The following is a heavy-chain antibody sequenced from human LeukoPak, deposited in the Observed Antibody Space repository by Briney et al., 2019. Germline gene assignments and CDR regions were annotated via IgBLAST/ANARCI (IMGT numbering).Heavy chain of an antibody. Sequence: GGSLRLSCAASGFSFSSYNMNWVRQTPGKGLEWVSSITSTYTFYADSVKGRFTISRDNAKNSLYLQMNSLRAEDTAVYYCASVSQTKLRGAFDIWGQGTMVTVSS. CDR3: ASVSQTKLRGAFDI. J-gene: IGHJ3*02. D-gene: IGHD4-23*01. V-gene: IGHV3-21*01. CDR1: GFSFSSYN. CDR2: ITSTYT.